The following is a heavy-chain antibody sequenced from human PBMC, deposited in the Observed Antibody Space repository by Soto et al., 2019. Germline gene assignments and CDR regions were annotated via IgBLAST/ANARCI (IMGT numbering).Heavy chain of an antibody. D-gene: IGHD5-12*01. CDR3: AREVVSLSGPGRAYFDY. CDR1: GGSISSSNW. Sequence: PSETLSLTCAVSGGSISSSNWWSWVRQPPGKGLEWIGEIYHSGSTNYNPSLKSRVTISVDKSKNQFSLKLSSVTAADTAVYYCAREVVSLSGPGRAYFDYWGQGTLGTVSS. J-gene: IGHJ4*02. V-gene: IGHV4-4*02. CDR2: IYHSGST.